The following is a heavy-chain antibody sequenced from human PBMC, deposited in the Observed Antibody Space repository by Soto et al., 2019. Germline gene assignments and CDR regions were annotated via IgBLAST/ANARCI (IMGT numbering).Heavy chain of an antibody. CDR3: ARVRDSGRSYYFDY. CDR1: GYTFTTYY. V-gene: IGHV1-46*01. Sequence: ASVKVSCKASGYTFTTYYMHWVRQAPGQGFEWMGIINPSDGSTISAQKFQGRVTMTRDTSTSTVYMELSSLRSEDTAVYYCARVRDSGRSYYFDYWGQGTQVTV. CDR2: INPSDGST. D-gene: IGHD1-26*01. J-gene: IGHJ4*02.